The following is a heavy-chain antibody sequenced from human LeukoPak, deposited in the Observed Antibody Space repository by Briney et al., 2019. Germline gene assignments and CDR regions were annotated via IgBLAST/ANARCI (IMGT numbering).Heavy chain of an antibody. CDR2: MYYSGST. CDR3: ARKGGSNWFDP. J-gene: IGHJ5*02. Sequence: SETLSLTCTVSGGSISSSYYYWGWIRQPPGKGLEWIGSMYYSGSTYYNPSLKSRVTISVDSSRNQFSLRLTSVTAADTAVYYCARKGGSNWFDPWGQGTRVTVSS. V-gene: IGHV4-39*01. D-gene: IGHD2-15*01. CDR1: GGSISSSYYY.